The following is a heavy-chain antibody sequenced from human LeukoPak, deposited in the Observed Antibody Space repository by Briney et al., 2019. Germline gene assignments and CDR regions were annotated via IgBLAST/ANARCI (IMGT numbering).Heavy chain of an antibody. CDR3: AKAGGYRIYNWFDT. J-gene: IGHJ5*02. D-gene: IGHD2-8*02. CDR2: ISGSSGST. CDR1: GFTFSNYA. V-gene: IGHV3-23*01. Sequence: GGSLRLSCAASGFTFSNYAMSWVRQAPGKGLEWVSAISGSSGSTYHADSVKGRFTISRDNSKNTAYLQMNSLRAGDTAVYYCAKAGGYRIYNWFDTWGQGTLVTVSS.